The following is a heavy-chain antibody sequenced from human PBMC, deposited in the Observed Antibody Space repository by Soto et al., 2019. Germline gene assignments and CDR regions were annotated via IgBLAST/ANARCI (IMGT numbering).Heavy chain of an antibody. Sequence: ASVKVSCKASGYTFTGYYMHWVRQAPGQGLEWMGWINPNSGGTNYAQKFQGWVTMTRGTSISTAYMELSRLRSDDTAVYYCARDMGYSYGAQYYYYYGMDVWGQGTTVTVSS. CDR3: ARDMGYSYGAQYYYYYGMDV. V-gene: IGHV1-2*04. D-gene: IGHD5-18*01. CDR2: INPNSGGT. CDR1: GYTFTGYY. J-gene: IGHJ6*02.